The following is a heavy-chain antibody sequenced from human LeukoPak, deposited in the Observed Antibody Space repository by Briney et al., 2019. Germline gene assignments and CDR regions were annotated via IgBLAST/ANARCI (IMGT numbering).Heavy chain of an antibody. J-gene: IGHJ4*02. CDR1: GFTFSSYG. Sequence: GGSLRLSCAASGFTFSSYGMHWVRQAPGKGLEWMAFIRYDGSNKYYADSVKGRFTISRDNSKNTLYLQMNSLRAEDTAVYYCAKDQLGYCSSTSCYGNYFDYWGQGTLVTVSS. V-gene: IGHV3-30*02. CDR2: IRYDGSNK. D-gene: IGHD2-2*01. CDR3: AKDQLGYCSSTSCYGNYFDY.